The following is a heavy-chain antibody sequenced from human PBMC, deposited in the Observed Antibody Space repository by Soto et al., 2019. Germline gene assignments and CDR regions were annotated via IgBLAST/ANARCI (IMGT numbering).Heavy chain of an antibody. CDR2: ISSGRVTV. CDR1: GFTFSSYG. Sequence: EVQLVESGGGLVQPGGSLRLSCVASGFTFSSYGVNRVRQAPGKGLEWVSYISSGRVTVSYADSVKGRFTISRDNAMNSLYLQMNSLRAEDTAVYYCARGGAARPDYWGQGTLVAVSS. V-gene: IGHV3-48*01. CDR3: ARGGAARPDY. J-gene: IGHJ4*02. D-gene: IGHD3-10*01.